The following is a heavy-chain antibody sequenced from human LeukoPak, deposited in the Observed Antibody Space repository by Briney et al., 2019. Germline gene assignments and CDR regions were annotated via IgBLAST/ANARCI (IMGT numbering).Heavy chain of an antibody. D-gene: IGHD6-13*01. V-gene: IGHV4-39*07. CDR1: GGSISSSSYY. Sequence: SETLSLTCTVSGGSISSSSYYWGWICQPPGKGLEWIGSIYYSGSTYYNPSLKSRVTISVDTSKNQFSLKLSSVTAADTAVYYCALKSSSWSLYFDYWGQGTLVTVSS. CDR3: ALKSSSWSLYFDY. J-gene: IGHJ4*02. CDR2: IYYSGST.